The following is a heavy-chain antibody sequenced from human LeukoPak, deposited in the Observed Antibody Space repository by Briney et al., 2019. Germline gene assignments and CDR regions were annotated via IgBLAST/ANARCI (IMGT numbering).Heavy chain of an antibody. CDR2: IRYDGSNK. J-gene: IGHJ4*02. Sequence: GGSLRLSCAASGFTFSSYGMHWVRQAPGKGLEWVAFIRYDGSNKYYADSVKGRFTISRDNSKNTLYLQMNSLRAEDTAVYYCARGERGIGPLSFDYWGQGTLVTVSS. V-gene: IGHV3-30*02. CDR3: ARGERGIGPLSFDY. CDR1: GFTFSSYG. D-gene: IGHD1-26*01.